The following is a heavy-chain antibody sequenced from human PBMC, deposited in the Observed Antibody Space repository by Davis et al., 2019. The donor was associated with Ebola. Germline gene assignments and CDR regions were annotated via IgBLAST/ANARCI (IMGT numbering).Heavy chain of an antibody. CDR2: FDPEDGET. D-gene: IGHD5-12*01. CDR1: AYPFTDYF. J-gene: IGHJ4*02. Sequence: ASVKVSCKASAYPFTDYFLHWVRQAPGKGLEWMGGFDPEDGETIYAQKFQGRVTMTEDTSTDTAYMELSSLRSEDTAVYYCATDNVDIVATPFDYWGQGTLVTVSS. CDR3: ATDNVDIVATPFDY. V-gene: IGHV1-24*01.